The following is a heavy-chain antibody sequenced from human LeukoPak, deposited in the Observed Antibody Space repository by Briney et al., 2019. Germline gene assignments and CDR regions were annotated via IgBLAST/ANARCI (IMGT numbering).Heavy chain of an antibody. D-gene: IGHD3-10*01. CDR1: VGSFSGYY. CDR2: INHSGST. J-gene: IGHJ4*02. Sequence: SETLSLTFVVYVGSFSGYYWSWIRQPPGKGLEWMGEINHSGSTNYNPSLKSRVTISVDTSKNQFSLKLSSVTAADTAVYYCARFDKIGSGSYYNTNPYDYWGQGTLVTVSS. CDR3: ARFDKIGSGSYYNTNPYDY. V-gene: IGHV4-34*01.